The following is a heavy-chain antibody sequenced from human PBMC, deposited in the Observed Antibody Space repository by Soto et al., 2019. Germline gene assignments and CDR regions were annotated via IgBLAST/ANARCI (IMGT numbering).Heavy chain of an antibody. Sequence: GGSLRLSCAASGFTFSSYWMHWVRQAPGKGLVWVSRINSDGSSTSYADSVKGRFTTSRDNAKNTLYLQMNSLRAEDTAVYYCARGPYYYDSSGYDDAFDIWGQGTMVTVSS. V-gene: IGHV3-74*01. J-gene: IGHJ3*02. CDR2: INSDGSST. D-gene: IGHD3-22*01. CDR1: GFTFSSYW. CDR3: ARGPYYYDSSGYDDAFDI.